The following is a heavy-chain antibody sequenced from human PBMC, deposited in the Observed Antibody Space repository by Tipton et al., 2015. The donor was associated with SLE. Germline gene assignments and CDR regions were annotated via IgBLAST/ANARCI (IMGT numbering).Heavy chain of an antibody. CDR2: IYYSGST. CDR1: GGSISSSSYY. D-gene: IGHD6-6*01. CDR3: ASGYSSSSLWY. V-gene: IGHV4-61*05. J-gene: IGHJ4*02. Sequence: TLSLTCTVSGGSISSSSYYWGWIRQPPGKGLQWIGYIYYSGSTNYNPSLKSRVTISVDTSKNQFSLKLSSVTAADTAVYYCASGYSSSSLWYWGQGTLVTVSS.